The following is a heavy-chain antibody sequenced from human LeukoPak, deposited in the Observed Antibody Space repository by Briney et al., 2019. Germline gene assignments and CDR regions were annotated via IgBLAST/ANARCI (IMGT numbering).Heavy chain of an antibody. CDR2: IYYSGST. CDR3: VGCSFYYFDY. Sequence: GSIXXSSYYWGWIRQPPGKGLGWVGSIYYSGSTYYNPSLKSRVTISVDTSKNQFSLELSSVTAADTAVYYCVGCSFYYFDYWGQGSVVTVSS. V-gene: IGHV4-39*01. CDR1: GSIXXSSYY. J-gene: IGHJ4*02. D-gene: IGHD2-21*01.